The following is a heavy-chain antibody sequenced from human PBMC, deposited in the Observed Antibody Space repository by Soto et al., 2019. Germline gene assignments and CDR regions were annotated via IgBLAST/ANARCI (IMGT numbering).Heavy chain of an antibody. V-gene: IGHV3-21*01. CDR2: ISTTSTYI. D-gene: IGHD3-10*02. CDR3: VRDYVMDV. J-gene: IGHJ6*02. Sequence: RLSFAASVFTFSGDSMNWVRQAPGKGLEWVASISTTSTYIYYSDSVKGRFTISRDNAKNSLHLQMNSLRAEDTAVYYCVRDYVMDVWGHGPTVTV. CDR1: VFTFSGDS.